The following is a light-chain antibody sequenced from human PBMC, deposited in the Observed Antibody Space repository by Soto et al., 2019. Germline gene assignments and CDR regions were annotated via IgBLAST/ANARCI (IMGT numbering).Light chain of an antibody. CDR3: QQYDSSPKR. Sequence: EIVMTQSPATLSVSPGEGATLSCRASQSVSSKLAWYQQKPGQAPRLLIYGASTRATGIPARFSGSGSGTDFTLTISRLEPEDFAVYYCQQYDSSPKRFGQGTKVDI. CDR1: QSVSSK. V-gene: IGKV3-15*01. CDR2: GAS. J-gene: IGKJ1*01.